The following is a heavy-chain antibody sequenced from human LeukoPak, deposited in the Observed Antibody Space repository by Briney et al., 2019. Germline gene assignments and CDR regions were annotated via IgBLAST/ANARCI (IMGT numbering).Heavy chain of an antibody. CDR1: GFSLSTSGVG. Sequence: SGPTLVKPTQTLTLTRTFSGFSLSTSGVGVGWIRQPPGKALEWLALLYWNDDKRYSPSLKSRLTITKDTSKNQVVLTITNMDPVDTATYFCAHRLPHYFDYWGQGTLVTVSS. CDR2: LYWNDDK. CDR3: AHRLPHYFDY. J-gene: IGHJ4*02. V-gene: IGHV2-5*01.